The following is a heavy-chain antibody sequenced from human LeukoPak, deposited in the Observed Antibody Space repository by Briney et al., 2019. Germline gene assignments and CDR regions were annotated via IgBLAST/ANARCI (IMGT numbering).Heavy chain of an antibody. J-gene: IGHJ4*02. Sequence: SQTLSLTCTVSGGSIRSGSYYWSWIRQPAGKGLEWIGHVSTSGSPNFNPSLKSRVTISVDTSKNQFSLKLNSVTAADTAVYYCARALARYYYDSSGYPDYWGQGTLVTVSS. CDR1: GGSIRSGSYY. CDR3: ARALARYYYDSSGYPDY. D-gene: IGHD3-22*01. V-gene: IGHV4-61*09. CDR2: VSTSGSP.